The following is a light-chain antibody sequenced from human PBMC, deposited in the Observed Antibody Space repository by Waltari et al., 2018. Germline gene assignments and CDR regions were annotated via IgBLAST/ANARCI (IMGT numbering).Light chain of an antibody. CDR2: GAS. V-gene: IGKV3-20*01. CDR1: QTVRTTY. CDR3: QQYDISPLT. Sequence: EIVWTQSPGTLSLSPGERATLSCRARQTVRTTYLAWYQQKPGQAPTLLIYGASSRATGIPDRFSGSGSGTDFSLTISSLEAEDFAVYYCQQYDISPLTFGGGTKVEIK. J-gene: IGKJ4*01.